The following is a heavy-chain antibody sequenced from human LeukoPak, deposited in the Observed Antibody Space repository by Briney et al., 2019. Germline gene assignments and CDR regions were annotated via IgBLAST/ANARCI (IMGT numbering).Heavy chain of an antibody. D-gene: IGHD5-24*01. Sequence: GGSLRLSCAASGFTFSSYAMSWVRQAPGKGLEWVSAISGSGGSTYYADSVKGRFTISRDNSKNTLYLQMNSLGAEDTAVYYCAKDPADGPIFDYWGQGTLVTVSS. CDR1: GFTFSSYA. V-gene: IGHV3-23*01. J-gene: IGHJ4*02. CDR3: AKDPADGPIFDY. CDR2: ISGSGGST.